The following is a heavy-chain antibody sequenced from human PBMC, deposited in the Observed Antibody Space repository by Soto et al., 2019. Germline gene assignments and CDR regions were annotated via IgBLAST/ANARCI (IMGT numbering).Heavy chain of an antibody. Sequence: VQLVESGGGVVQPGRSLRLSCAASGFTFSSYGMHWVRQAPGKGLEWVAAIWFDGSNKFYADSVKGRFTISRDNSKNTVSLQMNSLRDEDSAAYYCATTGPYWGQGTLVTVSS. CDR2: IWFDGSNK. CDR3: ATTGPY. J-gene: IGHJ4*02. CDR1: GFTFSSYG. V-gene: IGHV3-33*01.